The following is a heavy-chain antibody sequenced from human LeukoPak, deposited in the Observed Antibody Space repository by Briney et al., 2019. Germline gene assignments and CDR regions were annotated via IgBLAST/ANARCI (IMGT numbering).Heavy chain of an antibody. CDR1: GFTFSSYS. Sequence: GGSLRLSCAASGFTFSSYSMNWVRQAPGKGLEWVSYISSSSSTIYYADSVKGRFTISRDNAKNSLYLQMNSLRAEDTAVYYCARDDIVATMGLYFDYWGQGTLVTVSS. J-gene: IGHJ4*02. CDR3: ARDDIVATMGLYFDY. D-gene: IGHD5-12*01. V-gene: IGHV3-48*01. CDR2: ISSSSSTI.